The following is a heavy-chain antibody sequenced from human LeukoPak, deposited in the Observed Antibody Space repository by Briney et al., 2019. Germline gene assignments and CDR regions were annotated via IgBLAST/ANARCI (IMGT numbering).Heavy chain of an antibody. CDR2: ISAYNGNT. CDR1: GYTFTSYG. V-gene: IGHV1-18*01. CDR3: ARNPSYYSSSSLLFDY. D-gene: IGHD6-6*01. Sequence: ASVKVSCKASGYTFTSYGISWVRQAPGQGLEWMGWISAYNGNTNYAQKLQGRVTMTTDTSTSTAYMELSSLRSEDTAVYYCARNPSYYSSSSLLFDYWGQGTLVTVSS. J-gene: IGHJ4*02.